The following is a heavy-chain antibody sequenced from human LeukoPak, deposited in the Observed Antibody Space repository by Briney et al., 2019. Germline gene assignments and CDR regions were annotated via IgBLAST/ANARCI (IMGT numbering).Heavy chain of an antibody. J-gene: IGHJ5*02. CDR3: ARSGRDGYTRLDP. Sequence: SVKVSCKASGGTFSSYAISWVRQAPGQGLEWMGGIIPIFGTANYAQKFQGRVTITADESTSTAYMELSSLRSEDTAVYYCARSGRDGYTRLDPWGQGTLVTVSS. CDR1: GGTFSSYA. CDR2: IIPIFGTA. D-gene: IGHD5-24*01. V-gene: IGHV1-69*13.